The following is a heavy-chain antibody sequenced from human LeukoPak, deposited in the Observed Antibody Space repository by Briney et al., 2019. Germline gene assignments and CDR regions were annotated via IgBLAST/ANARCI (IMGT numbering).Heavy chain of an antibody. CDR1: AISFSNHA. J-gene: IGHJ6*02. CDR3: TTERNWELLRPYGMNI. CDR2: IKTKIDGETT. D-gene: IGHD1-26*01. V-gene: IGHV3-15*01. Sequence: GESLRLSCTASAISFSNHAMSWVRQAPGKGLEWVGRIKTKIDGETTDYAAPVKGRFTISRDDSKSTLYLQMNRLKTEDSAVYYCTTERNWELLRPYGMNIWGQGTTVTVSS.